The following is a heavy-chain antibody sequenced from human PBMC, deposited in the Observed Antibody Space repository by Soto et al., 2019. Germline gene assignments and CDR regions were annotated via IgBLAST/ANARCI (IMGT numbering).Heavy chain of an antibody. Sequence: GGSLRLSCAASGFTFSSYAMHWVRQAPGKGLEWVAVISYDGSNKYYADSVKGRFTISRDNSKNTLYLQMNSLRAEDTAVYYCARDNGDRGYSGYDCPDYWGQGTLVTVSS. CDR2: ISYDGSNK. CDR3: ARDNGDRGYSGYDCPDY. D-gene: IGHD5-12*01. J-gene: IGHJ4*02. CDR1: GFTFSSYA. V-gene: IGHV3-30-3*01.